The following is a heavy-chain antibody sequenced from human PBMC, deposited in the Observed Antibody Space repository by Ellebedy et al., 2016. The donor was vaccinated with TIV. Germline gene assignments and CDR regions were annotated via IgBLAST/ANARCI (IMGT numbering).Heavy chain of an antibody. CDR3: AMATVTDGSTYYYYYYMDV. CDR1: GGSFSGYY. D-gene: IGHD4-11*01. V-gene: IGHV4-34*01. Sequence: SETLSLXXAVYGGSFSGYYWSWIRQPPGKGLEWIGEINHSGSTNYNPSLKSRVTISVDTSKNQFSLKLSSVTAADTAVYYCAMATVTDGSTYYYYYYMDVWGKGTTVTVSS. J-gene: IGHJ6*03. CDR2: INHSGST.